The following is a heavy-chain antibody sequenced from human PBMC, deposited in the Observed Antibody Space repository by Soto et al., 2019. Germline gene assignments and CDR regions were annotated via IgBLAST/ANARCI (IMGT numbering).Heavy chain of an antibody. CDR2: IYYSGST. Sequence: PSETLSLTCTASGGAVSSGSYYLSWIRQPPGKGLEWIGYIYYSGSTNYNPSLKSRVTISVDTSKNQFSLKLSSVTAADTAVYYCARGVYYYDSSGHYRHAFDIWGQGTMVTVSS. J-gene: IGHJ3*02. CDR3: ARGVYYYDSSGHYRHAFDI. V-gene: IGHV4-61*01. CDR1: GGAVSSGSYY. D-gene: IGHD3-22*01.